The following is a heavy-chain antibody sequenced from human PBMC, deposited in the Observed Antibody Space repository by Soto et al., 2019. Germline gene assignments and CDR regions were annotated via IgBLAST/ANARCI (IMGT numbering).Heavy chain of an antibody. D-gene: IGHD4-17*01. CDR3: AKINGDYYYYGMDV. V-gene: IGHV3-23*01. CDR2: ISGSGGST. CDR1: GFTFSSYA. J-gene: IGHJ6*04. Sequence: TGGSLRLSCAASGFTFSSYAMSWVRQAPGKGLEWVSAISGSGGSTYYADSVKGRFTISRDNSKNTLYLQMNSLRAEDTAVYYCAKINGDYYYYGMDVWGKGTTVTVSS.